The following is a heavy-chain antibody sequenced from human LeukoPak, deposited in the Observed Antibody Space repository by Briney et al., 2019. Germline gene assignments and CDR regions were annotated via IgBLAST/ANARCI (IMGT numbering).Heavy chain of an antibody. J-gene: IGHJ5*02. V-gene: IGHV3-23*01. CDR2: ISASGATT. D-gene: IGHD6-13*01. CDR1: GFTFSKSD. Sequence: GGSLRLSCAASGFTFSKSDMIWVRQAPGKGLEWVSIISASGATTFYADSVRSRFTISRDNSENTLYLELNSLRDEDTAMYHCAKKGTSWSPRFDPWGQGILVTVSS. CDR3: AKKGTSWSPRFDP.